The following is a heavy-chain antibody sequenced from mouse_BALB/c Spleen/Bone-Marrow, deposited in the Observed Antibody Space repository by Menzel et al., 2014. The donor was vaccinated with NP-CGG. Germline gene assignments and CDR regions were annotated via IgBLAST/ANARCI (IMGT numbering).Heavy chain of an antibody. CDR2: IDPANGNT. V-gene: IGHV14-3*02. Sequence: VQLQQPGAELVKPGASVKLSCTASGFNIKDTYMHWVKQGPEQGLEWIGRIDPANGNTKYDPKFQGKATITADTSSNTAYLQLSSLTSEDTAVYYCARGLLQYYYAMDYWGQGTSVTVSS. J-gene: IGHJ4*01. CDR3: ARGLLQYYYAMDY. D-gene: IGHD2-3*01. CDR1: GFNIKDTY.